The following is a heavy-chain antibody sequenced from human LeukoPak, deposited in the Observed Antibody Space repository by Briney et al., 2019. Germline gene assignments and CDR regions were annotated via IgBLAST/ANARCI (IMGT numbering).Heavy chain of an antibody. V-gene: IGHV3-23*01. CDR2: ISGSGGST. CDR1: GFTFSSYA. D-gene: IGHD3-22*01. CDR3: AKGLPLYDSSGYYENDAFDI. Sequence: PGGSLRLSCAASGFTFSSYAMSWVRQAPGKGLEWVSAISGSGGSTYYADSVKGRFTISRDNSKNTLYLQMNSLRAEDTAVYYCAKGLPLYDSSGYYENDAFDIWGQGTMVTVSS. J-gene: IGHJ3*02.